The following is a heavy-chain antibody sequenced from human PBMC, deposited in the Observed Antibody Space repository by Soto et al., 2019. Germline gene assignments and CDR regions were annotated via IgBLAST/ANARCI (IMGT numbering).Heavy chain of an antibody. V-gene: IGHV1-24*01. CDR2: FDTEDGET. D-gene: IGHD1-26*01. CDR1: GYTLTELS. Sequence: ASVKGSCKVSGYTLTELSMHWGRQAPGKGLEWMGGFDTEDGETIYAQKFQGRVTMTEDTSTDTAYMEVSSLRSEDTAVYYGATDSGGYMGATIVFDTWGQGTMVTVSS. CDR3: ATDSGGYMGATIVFDT. J-gene: IGHJ3*02.